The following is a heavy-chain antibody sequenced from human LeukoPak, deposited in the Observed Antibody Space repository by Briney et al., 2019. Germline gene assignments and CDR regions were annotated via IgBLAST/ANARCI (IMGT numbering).Heavy chain of an antibody. D-gene: IGHD3-9*01. CDR2: IYSSGST. Sequence: SETLSLTCSVSGDSIRSSRYYWSWIRQPAGKGLEWIGRIYSSGSTNYNPSLKSRVTISLDTSKNQFSLKLSSVTAADTAVYYCARQYSDILTGYHRGELYWYFDLWGRGTLVTVSS. CDR3: ARQYSDILTGYHRGELYWYFDL. CDR1: GDSIRSSRYY. J-gene: IGHJ2*01. V-gene: IGHV4-61*02.